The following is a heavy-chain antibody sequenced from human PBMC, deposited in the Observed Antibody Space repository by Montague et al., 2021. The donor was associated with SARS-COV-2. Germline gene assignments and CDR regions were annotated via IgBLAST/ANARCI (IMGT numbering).Heavy chain of an antibody. CDR1: GFTFSNYA. V-gene: IGHV3-23*01. D-gene: IGHD2-8*01. J-gene: IGHJ3*02. CDR2: ISGGGNNT. CDR3: AKSRPHTKEFDSAFDI. Sequence: FLRLSCAASGFTFSNYAMRWVRQAPGKGLQWVAAISGGGNNTFYADSVKGRFTISRDNSKSTLHLQMNSLRAEDTAIYYCAKSRPHTKEFDSAFDIWGQGTMVTVSS.